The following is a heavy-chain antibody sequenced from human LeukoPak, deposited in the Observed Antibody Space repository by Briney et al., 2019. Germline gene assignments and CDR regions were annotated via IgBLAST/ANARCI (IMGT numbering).Heavy chain of an antibody. J-gene: IGHJ6*03. Sequence: SETLSLTCTVSGGSISSYYWSWIRQPPGKGLEWIGYIYYSGSTNYNPSLKSRVTISVDTSKNQFSLKLSSVTAADTAVYYCARWAVSVGYCYDSSGYRPYYYYMDVWGKGTTVTVSS. CDR2: IYYSGST. CDR3: ARWAVSVGYCYDSSGYRPYYYYMDV. D-gene: IGHD3-22*01. V-gene: IGHV4-59*01. CDR1: GGSISSYY.